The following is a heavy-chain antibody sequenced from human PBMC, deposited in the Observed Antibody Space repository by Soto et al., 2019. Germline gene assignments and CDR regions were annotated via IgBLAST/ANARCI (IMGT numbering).Heavy chain of an antibody. D-gene: IGHD3-3*01. CDR1: GFTFGDYA. CDR3: TRVYYDFWSGSHYFDY. V-gene: IGHV3-49*04. Sequence: LRLSCTASGFTFGDYAMSWVRQAPGKGLEWVGFIRSKAYGGTTEYAASVKGRFTISRDDSKSIAYLQMNSLKTEDTAVYYCTRVYYDFWSGSHYFDYWGQGTLVTVSS. CDR2: IRSKAYGGTT. J-gene: IGHJ4*02.